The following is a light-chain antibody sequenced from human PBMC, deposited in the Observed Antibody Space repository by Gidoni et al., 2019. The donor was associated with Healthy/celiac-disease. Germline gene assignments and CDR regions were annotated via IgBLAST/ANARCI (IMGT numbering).Light chain of an antibody. CDR2: GAS. CDR3: QQYGSAPPT. J-gene: IGKJ2*01. V-gene: IGKV3-20*01. Sequence: ELVLTQSPGTLSLSPGERATLSCRASQSVSSNYLAWFQQKPGQTPRLLIYGASSRATGIPDRFSGSGSGTDFTLTISRLEPEDFAVYSCQQYGSAPPTFGQGTRLEIK. CDR1: QSVSSNY.